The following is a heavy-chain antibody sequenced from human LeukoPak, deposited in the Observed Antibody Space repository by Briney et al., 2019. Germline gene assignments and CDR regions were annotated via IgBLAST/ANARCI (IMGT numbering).Heavy chain of an antibody. Sequence: SQTLSLTCAISGDSVSSSSATWSWIRQSPSSGLECLGRTYYRSQWYNDYAVSVRSRITINPDTSKNQFSLHLNSVTPEDTAVYYCARGWNCIDSWGQGTLVTVSS. V-gene: IGHV6-1*01. J-gene: IGHJ4*02. D-gene: IGHD1-7*01. CDR3: ARGWNCIDS. CDR1: GDSVSSSSAT. CDR2: TYYRSQWYN.